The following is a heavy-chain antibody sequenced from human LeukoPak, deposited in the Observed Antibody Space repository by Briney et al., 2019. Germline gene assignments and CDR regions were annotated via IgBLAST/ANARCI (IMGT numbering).Heavy chain of an antibody. CDR3: ARGRTGTTYSLYYYYMDV. J-gene: IGHJ6*03. CDR1: GGTFSSYA. CDR2: IIPIFGTA. D-gene: IGHD1-1*01. Sequence: SVKVSCKASGGTFSSYAISWVRQAPGQGLEWMGGIIPIFGTANCAQKFQGRVTITADESTSTAYMELSSLRSEDTAVYYCARGRTGTTYSLYYYYMDVWGKGTTVTISS. V-gene: IGHV1-69*01.